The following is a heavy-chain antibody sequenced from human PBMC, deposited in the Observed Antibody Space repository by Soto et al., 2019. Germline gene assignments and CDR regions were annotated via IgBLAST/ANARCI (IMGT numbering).Heavy chain of an antibody. D-gene: IGHD6-13*01. CDR2: ISGSGGST. Sequence: EVQLLESGGGLVQPGGSLRPSCAASGFTFSSYAMSWVRQAPGKGLEWVSAISGSGGSTYYADSVKGRFTISRDNSKNTLYLQMNSLRAEDTAVYYCAKAAGYSSSTGVYFDYWGQGTLVTVSS. V-gene: IGHV3-23*01. J-gene: IGHJ4*02. CDR1: GFTFSSYA. CDR3: AKAAGYSSSTGVYFDY.